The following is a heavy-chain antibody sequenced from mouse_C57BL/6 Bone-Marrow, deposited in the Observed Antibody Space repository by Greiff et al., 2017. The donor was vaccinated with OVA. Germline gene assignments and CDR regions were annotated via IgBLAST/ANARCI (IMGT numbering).Heavy chain of an antibody. Sequence: VQLQQSGAELARPGASVKLSCKASGYTFTSYGISWVKQRTGQGLEWIGEIYPRSGNTYYNEKVKGKATLTADKSSSTAYMELRSLTSEDSAVYFCARQDFYYAMDYWGQGTSVTVSS. V-gene: IGHV1-81*01. CDR1: GYTFTSYG. CDR2: IYPRSGNT. J-gene: IGHJ4*01. CDR3: ARQDFYYAMDY.